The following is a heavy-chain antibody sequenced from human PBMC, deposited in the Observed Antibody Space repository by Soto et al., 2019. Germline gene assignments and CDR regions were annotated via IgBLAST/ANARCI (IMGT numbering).Heavy chain of an antibody. D-gene: IGHD1-26*01. CDR2: IDPSDSYT. J-gene: IGHJ6*01. CDR3: ARNKSIVGANYYYGMDV. Sequence: PGESMNISCKVSGYSFTSYWISWVVQMPGKGLEWMGRIDPSDSYTNYSPSFQGHVTISADKSISTAYLQWRSLKASDTAMYYCARNKSIVGANYYYGMDVWGQGTPVTVSS. V-gene: IGHV5-10-1*01. CDR1: GYSFTSYW.